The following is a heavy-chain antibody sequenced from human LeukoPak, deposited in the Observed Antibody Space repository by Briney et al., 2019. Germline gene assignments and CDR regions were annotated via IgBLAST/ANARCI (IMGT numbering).Heavy chain of an antibody. D-gene: IGHD5-24*01. CDR2: ISYDGSNK. Sequence: PGVSLRLSCAASGFTFSSYGMHWVRQAPGKGLEWVAVISYDGSNKYYADSVKGRFTISRDNSKNTLYLQMNSLRAEDTAVYYCAKGEVAIFDYWGQGTLVTVSS. J-gene: IGHJ4*02. V-gene: IGHV3-30*18. CDR1: GFTFSSYG. CDR3: AKGEVAIFDY.